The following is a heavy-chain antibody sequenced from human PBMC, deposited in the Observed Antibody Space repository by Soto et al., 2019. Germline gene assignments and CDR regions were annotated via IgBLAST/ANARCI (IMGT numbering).Heavy chain of an antibody. D-gene: IGHD2-2*01. CDR1: GYTFTGYY. CDR2: INPNSGGT. Sequence: GASVKVSCKASGYTFTGYYMHWVRQAPGQGLEWMGWINPNSGGTNYAQKFQGWVTMTRDTSISTAYMELSRLRSDDTAVYYCARTLSTVPAASFDYWGQGTLVTVSS. V-gene: IGHV1-2*04. CDR3: ARTLSTVPAASFDY. J-gene: IGHJ4*02.